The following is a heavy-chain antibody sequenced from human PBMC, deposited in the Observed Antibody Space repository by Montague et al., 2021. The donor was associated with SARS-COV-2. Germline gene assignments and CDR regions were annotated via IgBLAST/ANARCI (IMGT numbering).Heavy chain of an antibody. Sequence: SETLSLTCTVSGVSVTDYYWSWTWQPPRKGLEWVGDVLYNKGTNSNPSLKSRVAISVDTSKNQFSLRLTSVTAADTAFSHCVRHPHYDGLDGPPDFWDQGTLVTVSS. CDR2: VLYNKGT. V-gene: IGHV4-59*08. CDR1: GVSVTDYY. J-gene: IGHJ4*02. D-gene: IGHD3-16*01. CDR3: VRHPHYDGLDGPPDF.